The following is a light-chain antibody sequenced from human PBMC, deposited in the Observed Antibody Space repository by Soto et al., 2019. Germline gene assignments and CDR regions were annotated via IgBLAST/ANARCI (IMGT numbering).Light chain of an antibody. CDR1: QSVSSY. CDR2: DAS. J-gene: IGKJ3*01. Sequence: EIVLTQSPATLSLSPGERATLSCRARQSVSSYLAWYQQQPGQAPRLLIDDASNRATGIPARFSGSGSGTDFTLAISSLEPEDFAVYYCQHRSDWPPDFGPGTRVDIK. V-gene: IGKV3-11*01. CDR3: QHRSDWPPD.